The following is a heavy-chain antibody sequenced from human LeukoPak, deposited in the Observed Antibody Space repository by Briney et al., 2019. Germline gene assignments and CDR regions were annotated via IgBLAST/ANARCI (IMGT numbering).Heavy chain of an antibody. Sequence: GESLKISCQASGYNFTRYWIGWVRQMPGKGLAYIGIIHPGDSDIRYSPSFQGQVTISADKSISTAYLQWSSLKASDTAMYYCARPGSIAVVGSYFDYGGQGTLVTVSS. J-gene: IGHJ4*02. D-gene: IGHD6-19*01. CDR1: GYNFTRYW. CDR3: ARPGSIAVVGSYFDY. V-gene: IGHV5-51*01. CDR2: IHPGDSDI.